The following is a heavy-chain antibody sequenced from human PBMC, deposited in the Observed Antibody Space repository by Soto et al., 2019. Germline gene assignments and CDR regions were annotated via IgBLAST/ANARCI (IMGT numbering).Heavy chain of an antibody. CDR2: IYYSGST. J-gene: IGHJ5*02. Sequence: QVQLQESGPGLVKPSQTLSLTCTVSGGSISRGGYYWTLIRQHPGKALEWIGYIYYSGSTYYNPSVRSRVTIAVDTSKNQFSLKLSSVTAADTAVYYCARSVFPWGQGTLVTVSS. CDR1: GGSISRGGYY. V-gene: IGHV4-31*03. CDR3: ARSVFP.